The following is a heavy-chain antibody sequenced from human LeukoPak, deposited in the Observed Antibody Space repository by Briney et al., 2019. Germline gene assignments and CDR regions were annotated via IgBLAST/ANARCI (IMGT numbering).Heavy chain of an antibody. CDR3: ATDPDSSGFYYPIFDY. J-gene: IGHJ4*02. V-gene: IGHV3-23*01. CDR2: ISGSGGST. CDR1: GFTFNNYA. D-gene: IGHD3-22*01. Sequence: GGSLRLSCAAYGFTFNNYAMSWVRQAPGKGLEWISGISGSGGSTYYADSVKGRFTISRDNSKNTLYLQINSLRAEDTAVYYCATDPDSSGFYYPIFDYWGQGTLVTVSS.